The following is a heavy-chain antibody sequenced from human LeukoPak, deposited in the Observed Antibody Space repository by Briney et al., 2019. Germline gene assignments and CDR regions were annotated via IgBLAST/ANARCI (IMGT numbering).Heavy chain of an antibody. CDR3: ARKGAEYSRSPLLNAWFDP. V-gene: IGHV1-2*02. D-gene: IGHD6-6*01. CDR1: GYNFTGYH. J-gene: IGHJ5*02. CDR2: IHPGTGDT. Sequence: ASVKVSCKTSGYNFTGYHIHRVRQAPGQGLEWMGWIHPGTGDTRYTRKFQGRVTMTRDTSINTAYLELSGLKSNDTAVYYCARKGAEYSRSPLLNAWFDPWGQGTLITVSS.